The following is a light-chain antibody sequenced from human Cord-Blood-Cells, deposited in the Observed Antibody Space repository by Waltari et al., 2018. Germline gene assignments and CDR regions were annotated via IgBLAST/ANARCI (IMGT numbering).Light chain of an antibody. Sequence: DIQMTQSPSTLSASVGDRVTITCRASQSISSWLAWYQQKPGKAPKLLIYKASSLESGIPSRFSGSGSGTEFTLTISSLQPDDFATYYCQQYNRDMYTFGQGTKLEIK. CDR1: QSISSW. V-gene: IGKV1-5*03. CDR2: KAS. CDR3: QQYNRDMYT. J-gene: IGKJ2*01.